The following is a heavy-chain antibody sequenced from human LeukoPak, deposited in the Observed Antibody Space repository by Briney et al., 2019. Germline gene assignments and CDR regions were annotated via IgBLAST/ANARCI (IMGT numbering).Heavy chain of an antibody. CDR3: ARDKGAAAGPREAFDI. D-gene: IGHD6-13*01. CDR2: IYHSGST. V-gene: IGHV4-30-2*01. Sequence: SETLSLTCTVSGGSISGGGYYWSWIRQPPGKGLEWIGYIYHSGSTYYNPSLKSRVTISVDRSKNQFSLKLSSVTAADTAVYYCARDKGAAAGPREAFDIWGQGTMVTVSS. J-gene: IGHJ3*02. CDR1: GGSISGGGYY.